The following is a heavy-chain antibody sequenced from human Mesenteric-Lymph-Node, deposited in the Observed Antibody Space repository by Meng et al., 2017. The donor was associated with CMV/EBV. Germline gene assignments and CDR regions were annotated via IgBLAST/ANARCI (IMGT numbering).Heavy chain of an antibody. CDR1: GFTFNSYW. V-gene: IGHV3-7*01. D-gene: IGHD6-13*01. CDR3: ARDTSPVSNNVWYDACDI. CDR2: IKEDGRVT. Sequence: GESLKISCAASGFTFNSYWMSWVRQAPGKGLEWVGNIKEDGRVTYYVDSVKGRFTISRDNAKNALYMQMSSLRAEDTGVYYCARDTSPVSNNVWYDACDIWGQGTRVTVSS. J-gene: IGHJ3*02.